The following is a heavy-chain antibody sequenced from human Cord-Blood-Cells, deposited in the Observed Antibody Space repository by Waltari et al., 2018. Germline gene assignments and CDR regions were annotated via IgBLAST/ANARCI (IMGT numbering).Heavy chain of an antibody. CDR1: GGSISSYY. D-gene: IGHD6-13*01. Sequence: QVQLQESGPGLVTPSETLSLTCTVPGGSISSYYWSWIRQPPGKGLEWIGYIYYSGSTNYNPSLKSRVTISVDTSKNQFSLKLSSVTAADTAVYYCARTSSSWYNWFDPWGQGTLVTVSS. J-gene: IGHJ5*02. V-gene: IGHV4-59*01. CDR2: IYYSGST. CDR3: ARTSSSWYNWFDP.